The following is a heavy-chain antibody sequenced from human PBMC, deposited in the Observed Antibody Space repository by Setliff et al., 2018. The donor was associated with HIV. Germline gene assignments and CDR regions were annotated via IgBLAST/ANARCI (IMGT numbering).Heavy chain of an antibody. J-gene: IGHJ4*02. Sequence: SETLSLTCAVSGVSITSDYWSWIRQPPGKGLEWIGFIYYRVNTNNNPSLKSRVTISVDTSKNQFSLRLTSVTAADTAFYYCARGGSMTTLHNWGQGTLVTVSS. V-gene: IGHV4-59*01. CDR3: ARGGSMTTLHN. CDR1: GVSITSDY. CDR2: IYYRVNT. D-gene: IGHD4-4*01.